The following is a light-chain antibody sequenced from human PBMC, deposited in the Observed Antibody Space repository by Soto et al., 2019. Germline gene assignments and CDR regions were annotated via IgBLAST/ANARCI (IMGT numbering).Light chain of an antibody. CDR1: QSISSY. J-gene: IGKJ5*01. CDR3: QQSSSIPIT. V-gene: IGKV1-39*01. CDR2: GAS. Sequence: DIQMTQSPSSLSASVGDRVIITCRASQSISSYLNWYQQKPGKAPKLLIYGASSLQSGVPARFSGSGSGTDFTLTFSSLQPEDFATYCCQQSSSIPITFGQGTRLEIK.